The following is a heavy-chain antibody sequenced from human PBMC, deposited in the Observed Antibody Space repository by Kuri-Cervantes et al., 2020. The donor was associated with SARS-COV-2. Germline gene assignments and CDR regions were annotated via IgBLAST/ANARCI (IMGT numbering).Heavy chain of an antibody. CDR3: ARDFDDLYYYYYMDV. J-gene: IGHJ6*03. V-gene: IGHV3-30-3*01. D-gene: IGHD3-3*01. CDR2: ISYDGSNK. Sequence: GESLKISCAASGFTFSNAWMSWVRQAPGKGLEWVAVISYDGSNKYYADSVKGRFTISRDNSKNTLYLQMNSLRAEDTAVYYCARDFDDLYYYYYMDVWGKGTTVTVSS. CDR1: GFTFSNAW.